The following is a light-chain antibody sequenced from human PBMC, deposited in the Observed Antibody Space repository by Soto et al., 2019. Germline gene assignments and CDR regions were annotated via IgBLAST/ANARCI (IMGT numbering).Light chain of an antibody. J-gene: IGLJ1*01. CDR2: EVS. V-gene: IGLV2-14*01. CDR3: CSYSSSTDYV. CDR1: SSDVGTNSY. Sequence: ALTQPASVSGSPGQSITISCTGTSSDVGTNSYVSWYQQHPGQAPKLIIYEVSGRPSGVSNRLSGSKSGTTASLTISGLQAEDEADYYCCSYSSSTDYVFGTGTKVTVL.